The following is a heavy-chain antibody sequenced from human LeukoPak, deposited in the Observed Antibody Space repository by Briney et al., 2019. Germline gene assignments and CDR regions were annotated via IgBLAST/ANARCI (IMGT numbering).Heavy chain of an antibody. Sequence: SETLSLTCDVSGSSITSDYFWGWIRQPPGKGLEWIATIYYSWGIYFNPSLKSRVTISLDASKNQYSLKMTSLTAADTAIYYCARNVTAGFFDYWGQGILVTVSS. CDR1: GSSITSDYF. D-gene: IGHD1-1*01. CDR3: ARNVTAGFFDY. V-gene: IGHV4-38-2*01. CDR2: IYYSWGI. J-gene: IGHJ4*02.